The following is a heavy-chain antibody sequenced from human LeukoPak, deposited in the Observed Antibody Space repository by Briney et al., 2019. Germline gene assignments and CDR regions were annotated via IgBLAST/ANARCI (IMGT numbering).Heavy chain of an antibody. V-gene: IGHV3-7*01. J-gene: IGHJ4*02. CDR2: IKQDGSEK. CDR1: GFTFSSYW. CDR3: ARSSSGWRNYYFDY. Sequence: PGGSLRLSCAASGFTFSSYWMSWVRQAPGKGLEWAANIKQDGSEKYYVDSVKGRFTISRDNAKNSLYLQMNSLRAEDTAVYYCARSSSGWRNYYFDYWGQGTLVTVSS. D-gene: IGHD6-19*01.